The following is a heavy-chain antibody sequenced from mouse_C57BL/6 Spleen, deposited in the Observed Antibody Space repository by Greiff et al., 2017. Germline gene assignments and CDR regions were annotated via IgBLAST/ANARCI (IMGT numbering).Heavy chain of an antibody. CDR1: GFTFSDYG. J-gene: IGHJ2*01. D-gene: IGHD2-3*01. Sequence: VQLKESGGGLVKPGGSLKLSCAASGFTFSDYGMHWVRQAPEKGLEWVAYISSGSSTIYYADTVKGRFTIARDNAKNTLFLQMTSLRSEDTAMYYCARKNDGYCGHFDYWGQGTTLTVSS. CDR3: ARKNDGYCGHFDY. CDR2: ISSGSSTI. V-gene: IGHV5-17*01.